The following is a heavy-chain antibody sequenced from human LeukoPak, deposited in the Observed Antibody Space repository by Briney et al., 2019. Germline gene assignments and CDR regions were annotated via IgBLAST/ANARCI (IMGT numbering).Heavy chain of an antibody. J-gene: IGHJ4*02. CDR1: GGSISSSSYY. D-gene: IGHD3-10*01. CDR2: IYYSGST. Sequence: PSETLSLTCTVSGGSISSSSYYWGWIRQPPGKGLEWIGSIYYSGSTYYNPSLKSRVTISVDTSKNQFPLKLSSVTAADTAVYYCASLLSFYGSGSYRDYWGQGTLVTVS. CDR3: ASLLSFYGSGSYRDY. V-gene: IGHV4-39*01.